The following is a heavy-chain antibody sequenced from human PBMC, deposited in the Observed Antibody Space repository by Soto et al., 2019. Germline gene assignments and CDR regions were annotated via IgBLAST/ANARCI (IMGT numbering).Heavy chain of an antibody. CDR1: GVSISGSSYY. Sequence: PSETLSLTCIVSGVSISGSSYYWVWIRHPPGKGLEWIGSIYYSGQTYYNPSLKSRVTISVDRSKNQFSLNLTSVTATDTAFYYCARHGSSWGQGTLVTVSS. CDR2: IYYSGQT. V-gene: IGHV4-39*01. CDR3: ARHGSS. J-gene: IGHJ5*02.